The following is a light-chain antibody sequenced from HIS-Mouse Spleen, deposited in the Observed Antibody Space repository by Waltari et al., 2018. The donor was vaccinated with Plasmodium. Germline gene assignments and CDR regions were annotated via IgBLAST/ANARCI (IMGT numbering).Light chain of an antibody. J-gene: IGLJ2*01. CDR3: CSYAGSYTWV. CDR1: SSDVCGYHY. CDR2: DVS. Sequence: QSALTQPRSVSGSPGQSVTIPCTGTSSDVCGYHYVPWYQQHPGKAPKLMIYDVSKRPSGVPDRFSGSKSGNTASLTISGLQAEDEADYYCCSYAGSYTWVFGGGTKLTVL. V-gene: IGLV2-11*01.